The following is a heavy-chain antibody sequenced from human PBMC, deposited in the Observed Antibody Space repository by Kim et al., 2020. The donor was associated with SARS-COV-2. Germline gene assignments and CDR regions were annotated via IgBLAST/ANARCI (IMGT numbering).Heavy chain of an antibody. D-gene: IGHD3-9*01. J-gene: IGHJ4*02. CDR3: TRLDDILTGYDF. V-gene: IGHV3-73*01. Sequence: AYSASVNGRFTISRDDSKSTAYLEMSSRKTEDAAVYYCTRLDDILTGYDFWGQGTLVTVSS.